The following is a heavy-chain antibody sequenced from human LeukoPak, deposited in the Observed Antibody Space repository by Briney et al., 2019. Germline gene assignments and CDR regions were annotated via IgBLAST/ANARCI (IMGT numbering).Heavy chain of an antibody. CDR2: IYYSGST. D-gene: IGHD6-13*01. V-gene: IGHV4-59*08. Sequence: SETLSLTCTVSGGSISSYYWSWIRQPPGKGLEWIGYIYYSGSTNYNPSLKSRVTISVDTSKNQFSLELSSVTAADTAVYYCARREAAAGSFDYWGQGTLVTVSS. J-gene: IGHJ4*02. CDR1: GGSISSYY. CDR3: ARREAAAGSFDY.